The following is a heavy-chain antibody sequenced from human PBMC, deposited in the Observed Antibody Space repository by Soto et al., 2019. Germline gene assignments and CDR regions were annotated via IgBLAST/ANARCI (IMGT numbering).Heavy chain of an antibody. D-gene: IGHD3-22*01. V-gene: IGHV4-34*01. Sequence: SETLSLTCGVYGGSFSGYYWSWIRQPPGKGLEWIGEIDHSGNTNYNPSLKSRVSMSVDTSKNQFSLKLSSVTAADTAVYYCARLTADSSGYFSSFLDYWGQGTLVTVSS. CDR3: ARLTADSSGYFSSFLDY. CDR1: GGSFSGYY. CDR2: IDHSGNT. J-gene: IGHJ4*02.